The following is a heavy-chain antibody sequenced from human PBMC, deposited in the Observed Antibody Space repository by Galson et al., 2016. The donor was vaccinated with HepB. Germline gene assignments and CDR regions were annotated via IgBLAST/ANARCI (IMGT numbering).Heavy chain of an antibody. D-gene: IGHD2-15*01. CDR3: AKERYCSGGYCYWGRPGADMDV. CDR2: IKSKTDGGTT. CDR1: GFTFSNAW. Sequence: SLRLSCAASGFTFSNAWMSWVRQAPGKGLEWVGRIKSKTDGGTTDYAAPVKGRFTISRDDSKNTLYLQMNSLRAEDTAVYYCAKERYCSGGYCYWGRPGADMDVWGQGTTVTVSS. J-gene: IGHJ6*02. V-gene: IGHV3-15*01.